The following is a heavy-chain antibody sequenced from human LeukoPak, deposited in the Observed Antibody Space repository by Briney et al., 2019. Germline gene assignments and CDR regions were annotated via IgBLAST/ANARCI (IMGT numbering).Heavy chain of an antibody. CDR3: STDAGYDSRWYNY. Sequence: GGSLGLSCGASGFSFSSAYVYWVRQAPGKGLEWVGRIKSKSAGGTVDYASPVKGRFVISRDDSRTTVYLQMNSLKTEDTAVYYCSTDAGYDSRWYNYWGQGTLVTVSS. J-gene: IGHJ4*02. V-gene: IGHV3-15*01. D-gene: IGHD6-13*01. CDR2: IKSKSAGGTV. CDR1: GFSFSSAY.